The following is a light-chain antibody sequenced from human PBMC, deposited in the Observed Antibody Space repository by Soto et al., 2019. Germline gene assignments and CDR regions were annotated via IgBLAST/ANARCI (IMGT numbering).Light chain of an antibody. Sequence: QSALTQPASVSGSPGQSITISCTGTSSDVGSHNLVSWYQQYPGKAPKLIIFEASKRPSGVSNRFSGFKSGTTDSLTISGLQAEDEADYYCCSNAGSSTYVFGSGTKRTVL. V-gene: IGLV2-23*01. J-gene: IGLJ1*01. CDR2: EAS. CDR1: SSDVGSHNL. CDR3: CSNAGSSTYV.